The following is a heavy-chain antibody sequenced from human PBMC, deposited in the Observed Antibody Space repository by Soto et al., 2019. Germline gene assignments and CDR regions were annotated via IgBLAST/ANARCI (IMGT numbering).Heavy chain of an antibody. CDR2: ISGSGRST. Sequence: PVGSLRLSCAASGFTFSDYDMSWVRQAPGKGLGWVSAISGSGRSTYYVDSVKGRFTISRDNSKNTLYLQMNSLRVEDTAVYYCARDRRGVLDPWGQGVPVTVSS. J-gene: IGHJ5*02. CDR3: ARDRRGVLDP. CDR1: GFTFSDYD. V-gene: IGHV3-23*01.